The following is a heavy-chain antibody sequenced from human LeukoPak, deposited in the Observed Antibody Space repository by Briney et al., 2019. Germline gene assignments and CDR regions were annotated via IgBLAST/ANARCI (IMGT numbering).Heavy chain of an antibody. J-gene: IGHJ4*02. D-gene: IGHD6-13*01. V-gene: IGHV3-23*01. CDR1: GFTFRSYA. CDR3: AKISTPIPAAGAMDN. Sequence: GGSLRLSCAASGFTFRSYAMSWVRQAPGQGLEWVSSISGGGGGTYYANSVKGRFTISRDNSKSTLYLRMNGLRAEDTAVYYCAKISTPIPAAGAMDNWGQGTLVTVSS. CDR2: ISGGGGGT.